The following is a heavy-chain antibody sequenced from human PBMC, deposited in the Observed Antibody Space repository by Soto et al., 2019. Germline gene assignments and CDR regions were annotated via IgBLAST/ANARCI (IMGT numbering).Heavy chain of an antibody. CDR1: GYSISSSY. J-gene: IGHJ4*02. V-gene: IGHV4-59*12. Sequence: SAALSLTCTVSGYSISSSYWSWSRLSPGKGLEWIGYIYYSGSTYYNPSLRSRVTISVDRSKNQFSLKLSSVTAADTAVYYCASGPIIAASGTPFDYWGQGTLVTVS. CDR3: ASGPIIAASGTPFDY. CDR2: IYYSGST. D-gene: IGHD6-13*01.